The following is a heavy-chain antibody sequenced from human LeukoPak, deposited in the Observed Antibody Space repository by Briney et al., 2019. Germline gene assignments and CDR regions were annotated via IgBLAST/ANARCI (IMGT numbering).Heavy chain of an antibody. CDR1: GFTFPDYA. Sequence: GGSLRLSCAASGFTFPDYAMHWVRQGPGKGLQWVSLITGGGDRTYYADSMKGRFTISRDNSKNSLYLQMNSLRTEDTALYYCAKGAGYNNGDAADIWGLGTMVTVSS. D-gene: IGHD5-24*01. V-gene: IGHV3-43*02. CDR2: ITGGGDRT. CDR3: AKGAGYNNGDAADI. J-gene: IGHJ3*02.